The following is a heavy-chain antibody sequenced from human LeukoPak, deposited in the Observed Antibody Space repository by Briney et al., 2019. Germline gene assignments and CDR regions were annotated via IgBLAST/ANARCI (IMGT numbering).Heavy chain of an antibody. CDR3: TRDLDLYNDAFDV. Sequence: GGSLRLSCTASGFTFTRYRMNWVRQAPGKGLEWVSSIRRRCNDIYYADSVKGRFTISRDNTKNSVYLQINSLRAQDTPVYYCTRDLDLYNDAFDVWGKGTKVIVSS. D-gene: IGHD1-14*01. CDR1: GFTFTRYR. CDR2: IRRRCNDI. J-gene: IGHJ3*01. V-gene: IGHV3-21*01.